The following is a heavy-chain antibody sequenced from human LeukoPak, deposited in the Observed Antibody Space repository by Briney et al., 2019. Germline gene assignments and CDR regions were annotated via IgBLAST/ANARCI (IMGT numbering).Heavy chain of an antibody. CDR3: AKGDSSGPREFYYHGMDV. CDR1: GFTFSSYA. V-gene: IGHV3-23*01. CDR2: TSGSGGST. J-gene: IGHJ6*02. Sequence: GGSLRLSCAASGFTFSSYAMSWVRQAPGKGLEWVSATSGSGGSTYYADSVKGRFTISRDNSKNTLHLQMNSLRAEDTAVYYCAKGDSSGPREFYYHGMDVWGQGTTVTVSS. D-gene: IGHD3-22*01.